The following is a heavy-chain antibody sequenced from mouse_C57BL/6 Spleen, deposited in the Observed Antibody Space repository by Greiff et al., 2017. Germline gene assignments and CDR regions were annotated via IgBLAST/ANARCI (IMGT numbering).Heavy chain of an antibody. Sequence: EVMLVESGGGLVKPGGSLKLSCAASGFTFSSYAMSWVRQTPEKRLEWVATISDGGSYTYYPDNVKGRFTISRDNAKNNLYLQMSHLKSEDTAMYYCARDGDYINLSYAYWGKGTLVAVSA. V-gene: IGHV5-4*01. J-gene: IGHJ3*01. CDR3: ARDGDYINLSYAY. CDR1: GFTFSSYA. CDR2: ISDGGSYT. D-gene: IGHD2-5*01.